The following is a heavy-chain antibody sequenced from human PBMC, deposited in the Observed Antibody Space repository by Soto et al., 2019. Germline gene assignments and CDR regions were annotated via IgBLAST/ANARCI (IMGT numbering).Heavy chain of an antibody. D-gene: IGHD2-2*01. CDR2: ISFTGDSR. V-gene: IGHV3-23*01. CDR3: AKKSCSSPGCPYGMDV. J-gene: IGHJ6*02. CDR1: GFNFNAYV. Sequence: EVQLLESGGGLVQPGGSLRLSCAASGFNFNAYVMNWVRQAPGKGLEWVSIISFTGDSRYYADSVKDRFTTSRDNSQNTLYLQMNSLRAEDTAVYYCAKKSCSSPGCPYGMDVWGQGTTVTVS.